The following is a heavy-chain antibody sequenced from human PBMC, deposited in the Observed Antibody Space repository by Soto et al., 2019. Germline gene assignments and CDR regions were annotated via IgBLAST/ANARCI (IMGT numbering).Heavy chain of an antibody. V-gene: IGHV4-39*01. CDR1: GGSISSSSYY. CDR2: IYYSGST. CDR3: ARQRKNVLRFLEWLSFDY. J-gene: IGHJ4*02. Sequence: QLQLQESGPGLVKPSETLSLTCTVSGGSISSSSYYWGWIRQPPGKGLEWIGSIYYSGSTYYNPSLKRRVTISVDTSKNQFSLKLSSVTAADTAVYYCARQRKNVLRFLEWLSFDYWGQGTLVTVSS. D-gene: IGHD3-3*01.